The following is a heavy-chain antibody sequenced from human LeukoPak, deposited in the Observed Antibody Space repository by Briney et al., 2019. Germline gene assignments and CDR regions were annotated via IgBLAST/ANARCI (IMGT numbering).Heavy chain of an antibody. D-gene: IGHD3-10*01. CDR1: GYTFTSYD. CDR2: MNPNSGNT. J-gene: IGHJ4*02. Sequence: ASVKVSCKASGYTFTSYDINWVRQATGQRLEWMGWMNPNSGNTGYAQKFQGRVTITRNTSISTAYMELSSLRSEDTAVYYCARAETMVHIDYWGQGTLVTVSS. CDR3: ARAETMVHIDY. V-gene: IGHV1-8*03.